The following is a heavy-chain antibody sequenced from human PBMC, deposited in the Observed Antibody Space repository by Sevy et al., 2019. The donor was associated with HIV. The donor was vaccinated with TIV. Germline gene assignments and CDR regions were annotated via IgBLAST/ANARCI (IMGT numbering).Heavy chain of an antibody. CDR3: ARFKRTPFFGTYSKEGNMGSDAFDI. V-gene: IGHV4-59*08. Sequence: SETLSLTCTVSGGSISSYYWSWIRQPPGKGLEWIGYIYYSGSTNYNPSLKSRVTISVDTSKNQFSLKLSSVTAADTAVYYCARFKRTPFFGTYSKEGNMGSDAFDIWGQGTMVTVSS. D-gene: IGHD3-3*01. CDR2: IYYSGST. J-gene: IGHJ3*02. CDR1: GGSISSYY.